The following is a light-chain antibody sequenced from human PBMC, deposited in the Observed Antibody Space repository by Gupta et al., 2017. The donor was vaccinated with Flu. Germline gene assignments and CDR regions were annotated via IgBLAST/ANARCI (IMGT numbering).Light chain of an antibody. Sequence: CTLPSDSNVANYNIYWYQQKPGSPHRSLLYMYVDFDKGHGSGVPSRFSGSKDGSATTGILLISGLQSEDEADYFCEIWPSNAVVFGGGTKLTVL. CDR3: EIWPSNAVV. J-gene: IGLJ2*01. CDR1: SDSNVANYN. CDR2: MYVDFDK. V-gene: IGLV5-37*01.